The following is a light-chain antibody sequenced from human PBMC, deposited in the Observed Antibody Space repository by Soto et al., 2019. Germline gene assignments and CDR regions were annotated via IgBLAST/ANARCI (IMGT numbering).Light chain of an antibody. Sequence: EIVLTQSPGTLSFSPGERATLSCRASQSVGSYLTWYQQKPGQAPRLLIYGASSRATGIPDRFSGSGSGTDFTLTITRLEPGDFAVYYCQQYDSSPRTFGQGTKVDIK. V-gene: IGKV3-20*01. CDR3: QQYDSSPRT. J-gene: IGKJ2*01. CDR2: GAS. CDR1: QSVGSY.